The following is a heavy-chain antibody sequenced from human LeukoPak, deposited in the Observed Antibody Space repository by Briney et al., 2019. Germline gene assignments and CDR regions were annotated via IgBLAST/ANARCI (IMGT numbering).Heavy chain of an antibody. J-gene: IGHJ4*02. CDR2: ISSSTGTM. CDR3: ARGEPYSSSWFAPFDY. V-gene: IGHV3-48*01. CDR1: GFTFSSYA. D-gene: IGHD6-13*01. Sequence: GGSLRLSCAASGFTFSSYAMHWVRQAPGKGLEWVSYISSSTGTMYYADSVKGRFTISRDNGKKSVYLQMNSLRAEDTAMYYCARGEPYSSSWFAPFDYWGQGTLVTVSS.